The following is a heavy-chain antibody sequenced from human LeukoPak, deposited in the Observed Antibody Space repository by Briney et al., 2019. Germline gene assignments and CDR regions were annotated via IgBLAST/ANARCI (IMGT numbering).Heavy chain of an antibody. V-gene: IGHV4-34*01. Sequence: PSETLSLTCAVYGGSFSGYYWSWIRQPPGKGLEWIGEINHSGSTNYNPSLKSRVTISVDTSKNQFSLKLSSVTAADTAVYYCARGASMIVVVPYYFDYWGQGTLVTVSS. D-gene: IGHD3-22*01. CDR3: ARGASMIVVVPYYFDY. J-gene: IGHJ4*02. CDR2: INHSGST. CDR1: GGSFSGYY.